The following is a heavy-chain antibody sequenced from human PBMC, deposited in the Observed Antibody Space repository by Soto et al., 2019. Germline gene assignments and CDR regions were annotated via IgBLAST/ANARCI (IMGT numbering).Heavy chain of an antibody. CDR3: ARRPRDYADWFDP. J-gene: IGHJ5*02. Sequence: ASVKVSCKASGYTFTGYYMHWVRQAPGQGLEWMGWINPNSGGTNYAQKFQGWVTMTRDTSISTAYMELSRLRSDDTAVYYCARRPRDYADWFDPWGQGTLVTVSS. V-gene: IGHV1-2*04. CDR2: INPNSGGT. D-gene: IGHD4-17*01. CDR1: GYTFTGYY.